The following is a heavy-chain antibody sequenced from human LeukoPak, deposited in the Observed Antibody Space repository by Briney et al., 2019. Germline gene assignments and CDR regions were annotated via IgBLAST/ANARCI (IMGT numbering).Heavy chain of an antibody. D-gene: IGHD6-19*01. CDR2: ISYDGSNK. CDR3: VGSTGWLLQH. J-gene: IGHJ1*01. Sequence: GGSLRLSCAASGFTFSSYAMHWVRQAPGKGLEWVAVISYDGSNKYYADSVKGRFTISRDNAKNSLYLQMNSLRADDTAMYYCVGSTGWLLQHWGQGTLVTVSS. CDR1: GFTFSSYA. V-gene: IGHV3-30-3*01.